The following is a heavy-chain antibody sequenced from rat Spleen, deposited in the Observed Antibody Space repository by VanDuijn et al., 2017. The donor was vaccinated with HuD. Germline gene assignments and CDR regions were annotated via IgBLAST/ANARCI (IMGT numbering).Heavy chain of an antibody. CDR2: IWNTGGT. J-gene: IGHJ2*01. CDR1: GFSLSNYG. CDR3: ARGPYYFDY. Sequence: QVQLKESGPGLVQPSQTLSLTCTVSGFSLSNYGVIWVRQPPGKGLEWMGVIWNTGGTQYNSALKSRLSISRDTSKSQVFLKMNSLQIEDTAMYFCARGPYYFDYWGQGVMVTVSS. V-gene: IGHV2-13*01.